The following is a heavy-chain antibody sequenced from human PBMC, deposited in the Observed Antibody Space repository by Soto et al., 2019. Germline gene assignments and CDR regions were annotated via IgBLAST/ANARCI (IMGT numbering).Heavy chain of an antibody. CDR3: AKGTQFFYYYAMDL. CDR2: LSGSGDTT. J-gene: IGHJ6*02. V-gene: IGHV3-23*01. CDR1: GFTFSSYG. Sequence: GGSLRLSCAASGFTFSSYGMNGVRQAPGKGLEWVSALSGSGDTTYYADSVRGRFSISRDNSKNTLYLQMRSLRGEDTAVYYCAKGTQFFYYYAMDLWGQGPTLTVYS.